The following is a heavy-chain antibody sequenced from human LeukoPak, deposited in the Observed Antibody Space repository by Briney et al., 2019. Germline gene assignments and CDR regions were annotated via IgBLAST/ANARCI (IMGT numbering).Heavy chain of an antibody. Sequence: GGSLRLSCAASGFTFSSYEMNWVRQAPGKGLEWVSYISSSGSTIYYADSVKGRFTISRDNAKNSLYLQMNSLRAEDTAVYYCARGGDIMVVTSPFDYWGQGTLVTVSS. J-gene: IGHJ4*02. CDR2: ISSSGSTI. V-gene: IGHV3-48*03. CDR3: ARGGDIMVVTSPFDY. CDR1: GFTFSSYE. D-gene: IGHD2-21*02.